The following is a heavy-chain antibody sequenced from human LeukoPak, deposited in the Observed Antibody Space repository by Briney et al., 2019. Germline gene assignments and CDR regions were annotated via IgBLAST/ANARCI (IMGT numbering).Heavy chain of an antibody. D-gene: IGHD3-10*01. V-gene: IGHV3-20*04. J-gene: IGHJ4*02. CDR2: INWNGGST. CDR3: ARGEREWFGFLRNYYFEY. Sequence: GGSLRLSCAASGFTFDDYGMSWVRQAPGKGLEWVSGINWNGGSTGYADSVKGRFTISRDNAKNSLYLQMNSLRAEDTALYYCARGEREWFGFLRNYYFEYWGQGTLVTVSS. CDR1: GFTFDDYG.